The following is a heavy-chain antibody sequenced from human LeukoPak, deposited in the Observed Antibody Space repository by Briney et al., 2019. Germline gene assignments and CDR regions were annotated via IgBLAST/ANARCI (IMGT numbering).Heavy chain of an antibody. CDR1: GFTFSSYA. CDR3: AREGYSYGYRYFFDY. CDR2: ISYDGSKN. D-gene: IGHD5-18*01. V-gene: IGHV3-30-3*01. Sequence: PGGSLRLSCAASGFTFSSYAIHWVRQAPGKGLEWVAVISYDGSKNYYADSVKGRFSISRDNSKNTLYLQMNSLRAEDTAVYYCAREGYSYGYRYFFDYWGQGTLVTVSS. J-gene: IGHJ4*02.